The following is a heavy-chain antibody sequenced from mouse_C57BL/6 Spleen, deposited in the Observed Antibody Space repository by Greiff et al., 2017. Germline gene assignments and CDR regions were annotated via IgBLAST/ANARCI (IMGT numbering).Heavy chain of an antibody. CDR3: ESEGPGDLDY. J-gene: IGHJ2*01. Sequence: QVQLQQPGAELVKPGASVKMSCKASGYTFTSYWITWVKQRPGQGLEWIGDIYPDSGNTNYNEKFKSKATLTVDTSSSPAYMQLSSLTSEASAVYYCESEGPGDLDYWGQGTTLTVSS. CDR2: IYPDSGNT. V-gene: IGHV1-55*01. CDR1: GYTFTSYW. D-gene: IGHD3-2*02.